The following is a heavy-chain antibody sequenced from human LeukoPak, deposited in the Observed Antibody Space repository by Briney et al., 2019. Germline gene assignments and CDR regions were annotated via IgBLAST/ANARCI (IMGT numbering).Heavy chain of an antibody. V-gene: IGHV4-34*01. CDR2: INHSGST. CDR3: ARGVPRTYDFWSGYYFSDSYYYYMDV. Sequence: PSETLSLTCAVYGGSFNGYYWSWIRQPPGKGLEWIGEINHSGSTNYNPSLKSRVTISVDTSKNHFSLKLSSVTAADTAVYYCARGVPRTYDFWSGYYFSDSYYYYMDVWGKGTTVTVSS. J-gene: IGHJ6*03. CDR1: GGSFNGYY. D-gene: IGHD3-3*01.